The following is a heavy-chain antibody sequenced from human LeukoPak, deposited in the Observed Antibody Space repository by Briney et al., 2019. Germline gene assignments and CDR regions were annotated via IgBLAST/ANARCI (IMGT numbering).Heavy chain of an antibody. V-gene: IGHV3-30*18. CDR2: ISYDGSNK. CDR3: AKDREPGYDFWSTNWFDP. D-gene: IGHD3-3*01. Sequence: GGSLRLSCAASGFTFSSYGVHWVRQAPGKGLEWVAVISYDGSNKYYADSVKGRFTISRDNSKNTLYLQMNSLRAEDTAVYYCAKDREPGYDFWSTNWFDPWGQGTLVTVSS. J-gene: IGHJ5*02. CDR1: GFTFSSYG.